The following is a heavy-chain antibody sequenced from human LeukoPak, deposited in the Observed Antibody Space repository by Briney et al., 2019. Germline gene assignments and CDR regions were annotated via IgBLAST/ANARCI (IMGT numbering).Heavy chain of an antibody. CDR1: GFTFSSYG. CDR2: IWYDGSNK. CDR3: ARDEFGSGWYGYYYGMDV. J-gene: IGHJ6*02. Sequence: GGSLRLSCAAPGFTFSSYGMPWVRQAPGKGLEWVAVIWYDGSNKYYADSVKGRFTISRDNSKNTLYLQMNSLRAEDTAVYYCARDEFGSGWYGYYYGMDVWGQGTTVTVSS. V-gene: IGHV3-33*01. D-gene: IGHD6-19*01.